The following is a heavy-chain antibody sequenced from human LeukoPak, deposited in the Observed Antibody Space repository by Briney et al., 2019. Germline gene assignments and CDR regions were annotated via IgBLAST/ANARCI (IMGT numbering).Heavy chain of an antibody. Sequence: SETLSLTCTVAAGSISSYYWSWIRQPPGKGLEWIGYIYYSGSTNYNPSLKSRVTISVDTSKNQFSLKRSSVTAAETAVYYCARARRLGELAASYDYWGQGTLVTVSS. CDR2: IYYSGST. D-gene: IGHD3-16*01. V-gene: IGHV4-59*01. CDR3: ARARRLGELAASYDY. J-gene: IGHJ4*02. CDR1: AGSISSYY.